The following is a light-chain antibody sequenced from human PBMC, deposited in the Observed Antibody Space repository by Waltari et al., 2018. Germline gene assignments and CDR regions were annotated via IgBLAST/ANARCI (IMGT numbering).Light chain of an antibody. V-gene: IGLV3-19*01. CDR3: FSRDSSGNLGV. Sequence: SSELTQDPAVSVALGQTVRITCQGASLRSSYASWYQQKPGQAPVLVIYGKTNRPSGLPDRFSGSTSRNTASLTITGAQAEDEADYYCFSRDSSGNLGVFGGGTKLTVL. J-gene: IGLJ3*02. CDR1: SLRSSY. CDR2: GKT.